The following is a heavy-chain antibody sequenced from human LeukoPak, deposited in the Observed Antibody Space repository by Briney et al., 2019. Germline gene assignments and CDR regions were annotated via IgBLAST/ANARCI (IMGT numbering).Heavy chain of an antibody. CDR3: ARDRSAEYFDL. CDR2: IYPSGTT. Sequence: PSETLSLTCTVSGGSIISYYWSWIRQPAGKGLEWIGRIYPSGTTNYNPSLKSRVTMSLDTSRNQFSLKLSSVTAADTAVYYCARDRSAEYFDLWGRGTLSLSPQ. V-gene: IGHV4-4*07. D-gene: IGHD2-15*01. J-gene: IGHJ2*01. CDR1: GGSIISYY.